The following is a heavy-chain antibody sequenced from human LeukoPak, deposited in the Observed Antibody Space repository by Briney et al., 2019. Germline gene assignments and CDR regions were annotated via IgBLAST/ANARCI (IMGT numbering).Heavy chain of an antibody. Sequence: PGGSLRLSCAASGFTFSSYGMHWVRQAPGKGLEWVAVISYDGSNKYYADSVKGRFTISRDNSKNTMYLQMNSLRAEDTAVYYCAKVTGDYWGQGTLVTVSS. J-gene: IGHJ4*02. CDR1: GFTFSSYG. CDR2: ISYDGSNK. D-gene: IGHD1-14*01. CDR3: AKVTGDY. V-gene: IGHV3-30*18.